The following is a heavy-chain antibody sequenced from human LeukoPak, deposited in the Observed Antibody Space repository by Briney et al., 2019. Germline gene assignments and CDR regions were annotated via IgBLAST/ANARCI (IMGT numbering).Heavy chain of an antibody. CDR1: GFTFSSCS. J-gene: IGHJ6*03. Sequence: GGSLRLSCAASGFTFSSCSMNWVRQAPGKGLEWVSSISSSSSYIYYADSVKGRFTISRDNAKNSLYLQMNSLRAEDTAVYYCARVMEYSLGPYYYYYMDVWGKGTTVTVSS. D-gene: IGHD5-18*01. CDR2: ISSSSSYI. V-gene: IGHV3-21*01. CDR3: ARVMEYSLGPYYYYYMDV.